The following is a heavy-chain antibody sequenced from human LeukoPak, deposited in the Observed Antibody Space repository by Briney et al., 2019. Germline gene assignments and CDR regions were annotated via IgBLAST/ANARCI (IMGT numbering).Heavy chain of an antibody. J-gene: IGHJ4*02. CDR3: ATKQWLAPPPDS. CDR2: INTDGTVT. V-gene: IGHV3-74*01. CDR1: GFTFSNYW. D-gene: IGHD6-19*01. Sequence: GGSLRLSCAASGFTFSNYWMTWVRQAPGKGLESVSRINTDGTVTTYADSVKGRFTVSRDNADNTMFLQMNSVRDEDTAVYYCATKQWLAPPPDSWGQGTPVTVSS.